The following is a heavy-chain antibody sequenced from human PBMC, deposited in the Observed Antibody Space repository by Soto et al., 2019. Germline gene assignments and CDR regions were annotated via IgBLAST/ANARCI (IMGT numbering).Heavy chain of an antibody. J-gene: IGHJ4*02. CDR2: INPDGGIT. CDR3: SKDTTGREDF. Sequence: EVKLVESGGGLIQPGGSLRLACVGSGFTFNHGWMHWARQVPGGGLVWVARINPDGGITTYADSVRGRFTISRDNAKNTLYLQLNSLRHDDTGIYFCSKDTTGREDFWGQGTLVTVSS. V-gene: IGHV3-74*01. D-gene: IGHD1-26*01. CDR1: GFTFNHGW.